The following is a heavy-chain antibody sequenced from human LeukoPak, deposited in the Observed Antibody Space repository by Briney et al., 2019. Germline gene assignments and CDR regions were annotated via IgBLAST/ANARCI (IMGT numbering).Heavy chain of an antibody. CDR2: INPNSGGT. CDR1: GYTFTGYY. V-gene: IGHV1-2*02. Sequence: ASVKVSCKASGYTFTGYYMHWVRQAPGQGLEWMGWINPNSGGTNYAQRFQGRVTMTRDTSISTAYMELSRLRSDDTAVYYCASPSGRNSHFDYWGQGTLVTVSS. J-gene: IGHJ4*02. CDR3: ASPSGRNSHFDY.